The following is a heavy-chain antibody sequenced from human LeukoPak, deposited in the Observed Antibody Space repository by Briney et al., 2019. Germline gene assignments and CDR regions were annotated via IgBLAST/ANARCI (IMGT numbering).Heavy chain of an antibody. Sequence: GGSLRLSCAGSGFTFSSYAMSWVRQAPGKGLEWVSAISGSGGSTYYADSVKGRFTISRDNSKNTLYLQMNSLRAEDTAVYYCAKGRRRGYGILTGYYYYFDYWGQGTLVTVSS. CDR2: ISGSGGST. V-gene: IGHV3-23*01. D-gene: IGHD3-9*01. J-gene: IGHJ4*02. CDR1: GFTFSSYA. CDR3: AKGRRRGYGILTGYYYYFDY.